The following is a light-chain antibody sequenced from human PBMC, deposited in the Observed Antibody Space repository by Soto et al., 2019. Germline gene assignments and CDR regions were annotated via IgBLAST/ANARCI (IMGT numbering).Light chain of an antibody. J-gene: IGKJ2*01. Sequence: DIQLTQSPSFLSASVGDRVTITCRASQGISSYLGWYQQKAGRAPKLLIYAASTLQRGVSSRYSGSGSGTEFTLTISSLQPEDLAVYYCQHLNTYPPYTFGQGTKLEIK. V-gene: IGKV1-9*01. CDR1: QGISSY. CDR2: AAS. CDR3: QHLNTYPPYT.